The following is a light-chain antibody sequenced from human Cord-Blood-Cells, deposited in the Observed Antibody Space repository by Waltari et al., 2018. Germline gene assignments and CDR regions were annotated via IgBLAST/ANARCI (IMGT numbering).Light chain of an antibody. V-gene: IGLV7-43*01. CDR3: LLYYGGAQWV. Sequence: QTVVTQEPSLTVSPGGTVTLTCASSTGAVTSGYYPNWFQQKPGQAPRALIYSTSNKNSWPPARFSGSLLGGKAALTLSGVQPEDEAEYYCLLYYGGAQWVFGGGTKLTVL. J-gene: IGLJ3*02. CDR2: STS. CDR1: TGAVTSGYY.